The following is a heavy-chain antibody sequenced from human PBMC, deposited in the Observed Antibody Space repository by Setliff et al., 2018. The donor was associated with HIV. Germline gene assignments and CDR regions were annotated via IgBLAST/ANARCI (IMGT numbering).Heavy chain of an antibody. D-gene: IGHD3-3*02. CDR3: ARHRIDISLLVVQDPGPFDL. CDR2: IYPGDSDT. CDR1: GYSFTTYW. J-gene: IGHJ3*01. V-gene: IGHV5-51*01. Sequence: PGESLKISCKGSGYSFTTYWIGWVRQMPGKGLEWMGIIYPGDSDTRYSLSFEGHVTISADTSRYNAYLQWRALRASDTAIHYCARHRIDISLLVVQDPGPFDLWGRGTMVTVSS.